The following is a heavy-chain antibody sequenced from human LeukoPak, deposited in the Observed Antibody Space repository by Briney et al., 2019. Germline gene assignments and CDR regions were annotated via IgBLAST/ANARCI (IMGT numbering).Heavy chain of an antibody. CDR1: GFTFSDYY. V-gene: IGHV3-11*04. CDR3: ASGYSYGYGYFDY. D-gene: IGHD5-18*01. Sequence: PGGSLRLSCAASGFTFSDYYMSWIRQAPGKGLEWVSYISSSGSTIYYADSVKGRFTICRDNAKNSLYLQMNSLRAEDTAVYYCASGYSYGYGYFDYWGQGTLVTVSS. CDR2: ISSSGSTI. J-gene: IGHJ4*02.